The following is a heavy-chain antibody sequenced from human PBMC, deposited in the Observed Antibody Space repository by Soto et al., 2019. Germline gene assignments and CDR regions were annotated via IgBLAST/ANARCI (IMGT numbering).Heavy chain of an antibody. D-gene: IGHD6-6*01. CDR2: ISGSGGST. CDR3: AKESRQYSSPGLFDY. Sequence: DGLQWVSGISGSGGSTYYAASVKGRFTISRDNSKNTLYLQMNSLRAEDTAVYYCAKESRQYSSPGLFDYWGKGTLVTGSS. J-gene: IGHJ4*02. V-gene: IGHV3-23*01.